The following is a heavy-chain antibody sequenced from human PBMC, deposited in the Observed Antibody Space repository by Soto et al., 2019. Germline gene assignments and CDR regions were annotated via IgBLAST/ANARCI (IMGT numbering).Heavy chain of an antibody. D-gene: IGHD6-19*01. CDR1: GFTFSSYW. CDR3: ARVGIGSGWYYYYYGMDV. CDR2: IKQDGSEK. Sequence: GESLKISCAASGFTFSSYWMSWVRQAPGKGLEWVANIKQDGSEKYYVDSVKGRFTISRDNAKNSLYLQMNSLRAEDTAVYYCARVGIGSGWYYYYYGMDVWGQGTTVTVSS. J-gene: IGHJ6*02. V-gene: IGHV3-7*01.